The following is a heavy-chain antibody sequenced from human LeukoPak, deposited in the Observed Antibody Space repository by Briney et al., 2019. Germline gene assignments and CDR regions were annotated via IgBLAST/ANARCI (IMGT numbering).Heavy chain of an antibody. D-gene: IGHD6-19*01. V-gene: IGHV5-51*01. J-gene: IGHJ3*02. CDR3: ATSREVAGSQAFDI. CDR2: LYPGDSAS. Sequence: GESLKIFCKGSGYSFTNYWNCWVRQMPGKGLEWMGMLYPGDSASRFSPSFQGRVTMSVDRSINTAYLQWSSLRASDTAMYYCATSREVAGSQAFDIWGQGTVVTVSS. CDR1: GYSFTNYW.